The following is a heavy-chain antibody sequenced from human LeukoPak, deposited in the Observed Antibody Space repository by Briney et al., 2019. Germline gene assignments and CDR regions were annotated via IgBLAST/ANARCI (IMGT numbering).Heavy chain of an antibody. CDR2: ISSSGSTI. CDR1: GFTFSSYE. Sequence: GGSLRLSCAASGFTFSSYEMNWVRQAPGKGLEWVSYISSSGSTIYYADSVKGRFTISRDNAKNSLYLQMNSLRAEDTAVYYCARDFGLGYIDYWGQGTLVTVSS. J-gene: IGHJ4*02. CDR3: ARDFGLGYIDY. V-gene: IGHV3-48*03. D-gene: IGHD3-16*01.